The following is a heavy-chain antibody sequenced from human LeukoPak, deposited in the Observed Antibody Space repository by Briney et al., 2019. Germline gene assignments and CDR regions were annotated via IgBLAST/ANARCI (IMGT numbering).Heavy chain of an antibody. D-gene: IGHD5-12*01. V-gene: IGHV3-30*02. Sequence: TSSSYYWGWIRQAPGKGLEWVAFIRYDGSNKYYADSVKGRFTISRDNSKNTLYLHVNSLGPEDTAVYYCAEGSGYEAQYYYYYMDVWGKGTTVTISS. J-gene: IGHJ6*03. CDR1: TSSSYY. CDR3: AEGSGYEAQYYYYYMDV. CDR2: IRYDGSNK.